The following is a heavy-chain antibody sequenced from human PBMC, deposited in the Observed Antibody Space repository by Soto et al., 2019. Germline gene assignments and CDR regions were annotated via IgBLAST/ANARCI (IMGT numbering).Heavy chain of an antibody. CDR1: GATFSTNA. V-gene: IGHV1-69*12. J-gene: IGHJ4*02. CDR3: ARSIIATLIREDY. D-gene: IGHD3-10*01. CDR2: IIPIFGTT. Sequence: QVQLVQSGAEVKKPGSSVKVSCKASGATFSTNAFSWVRQAPGQGLEWMGGIIPIFGTTDYAQKFQGRLTITADESASTAYMELRNLRSEDTAIYFCARSIIATLIREDYWGQGTLVTVSS.